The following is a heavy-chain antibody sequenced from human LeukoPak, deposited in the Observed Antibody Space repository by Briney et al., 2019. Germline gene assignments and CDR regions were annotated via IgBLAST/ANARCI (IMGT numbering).Heavy chain of an antibody. CDR2: ISGSGGST. J-gene: IGHJ4*02. V-gene: IGHV3-23*01. D-gene: IGHD3-10*01. Sequence: GGSLRLSCAASGFTFSNYAMTWVRQAPGKGLEWVSAISGSGGSTYYADSVQGRFTISGDNSKNTLYLQMNSLRAEDTAVYYCAKTLVRGAGPFDYWGQGTLVTVSS. CDR1: GFTFSNYA. CDR3: AKTLVRGAGPFDY.